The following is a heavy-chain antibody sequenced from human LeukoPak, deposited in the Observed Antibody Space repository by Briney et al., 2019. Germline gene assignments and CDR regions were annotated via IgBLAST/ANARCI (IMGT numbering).Heavy chain of an antibody. J-gene: IGHJ4*02. CDR2: ISYDGSNK. CDR1: GFTFSSYA. V-gene: IGHV3-30-3*01. CDR3: ARDGGPLLVY. D-gene: IGHD2-15*01. Sequence: GGSLRLSCAASGFTFSSYAMHWVRQAPGKGLEWVAVISYDGSNKYYADSVKGRFTISRDNSENTLYLQMNSLRAEDTAVYYCARDGGPLLVYWGQGTLVTVSS.